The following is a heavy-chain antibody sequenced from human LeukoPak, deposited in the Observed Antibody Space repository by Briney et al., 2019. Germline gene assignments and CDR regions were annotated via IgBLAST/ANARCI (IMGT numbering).Heavy chain of an antibody. CDR1: GGSISSGGYS. Sequence: SQTLSLTCTVSGGSISSGGYSWSWIRQPPGKGMEFIAYIYYTGNTYFNPSLKSRVTISVDTSKNQFSLKLTSVTAADTAVYYSARDYDVLTAYPPTQLFDPWGQGTLVTVSS. CDR3: ARDYDVLTAYPPTQLFDP. V-gene: IGHV4-30-4*07. J-gene: IGHJ5*02. CDR2: IYYTGNT. D-gene: IGHD3-9*01.